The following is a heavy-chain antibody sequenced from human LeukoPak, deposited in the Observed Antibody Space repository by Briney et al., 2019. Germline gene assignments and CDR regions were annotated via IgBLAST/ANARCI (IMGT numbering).Heavy chain of an antibody. CDR2: INAGNGNT. V-gene: IGHV1-3*01. CDR1: GYTFTSYA. J-gene: IGHJ3*02. D-gene: IGHD6-13*01. CDR3: ASHQPGQQLMKYAFDI. Sequence: ASVKVSCKASGYTFTSYAMHWVRQAPGQRLEWMGWINAGNGNTKYSQKFQGRVTINRDTSASTAYMELSSLRSEDTAVYYCASHQPGQQLMKYAFDIWGQGTMVTVSS.